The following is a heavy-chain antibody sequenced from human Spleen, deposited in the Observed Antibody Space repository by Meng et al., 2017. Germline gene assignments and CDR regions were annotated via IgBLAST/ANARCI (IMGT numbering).Heavy chain of an antibody. CDR2: FVNNVDT. Sequence: QAHLLQSGAEVKKPGASVTVSCEASGYTFASYGISWLRQAPGQGLEWMGWFVNNVDTYSAQKFQGRVTMTTDTHTSTAFMELRSLRSDDTAVYYCARGTPGRSYSDYWGQGTLVTVSS. CDR3: ARGTPGRSYSDY. V-gene: IGHV1-18*01. CDR1: GYTFASYG. J-gene: IGHJ4*02. D-gene: IGHD3-10*01.